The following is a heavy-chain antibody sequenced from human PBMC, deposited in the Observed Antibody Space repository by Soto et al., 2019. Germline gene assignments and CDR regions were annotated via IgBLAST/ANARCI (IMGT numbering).Heavy chain of an antibody. CDR1: GFTFSSYG. D-gene: IGHD3-22*01. J-gene: IGHJ4*02. Sequence: QVQLVESGGGVVQPGRSLRLSCAASGFTFSSYGMHWVRQAPGKGLEWVVVISYDGSNKYYADSVKGRFTISRDNSKNTLYLQMNSLRAEDTAVYYCAKDPAPYYYDSSGYYYVEYFDYWGQGTLVTVSS. V-gene: IGHV3-30*18. CDR2: ISYDGSNK. CDR3: AKDPAPYYYDSSGYYYVEYFDY.